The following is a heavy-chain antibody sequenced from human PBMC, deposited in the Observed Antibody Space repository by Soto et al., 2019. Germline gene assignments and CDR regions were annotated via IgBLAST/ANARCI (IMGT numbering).Heavy chain of an antibody. CDR3: ARHGASSGWYVPKWIDP. J-gene: IGHJ5*02. CDR2: VYSRGTA. CDR1: GVSLSIRNYY. V-gene: IGHV4-39*01. Sequence: SETLSLTCSVSGVSLSIRNYYWGWIRQSPGTGLEWIGSVYSRGTAHYNPSLRSRAMISIDTSRNHFSLHLTSVTAADTAVYYCARHGASSGWYVPKWIDPWGQGTLVTVSS. D-gene: IGHD6-19*01.